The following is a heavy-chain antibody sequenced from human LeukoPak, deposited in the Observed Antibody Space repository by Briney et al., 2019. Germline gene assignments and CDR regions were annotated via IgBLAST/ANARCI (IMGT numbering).Heavy chain of an antibody. J-gene: IGHJ4*02. CDR2: INHSGST. CDR3: ARGGRFRSAGSVGY. V-gene: IGHV4-4*02. CDR1: GGSSSSSNW. D-gene: IGHD5/OR15-5a*01. Sequence: SETLSLTCAVSGGSSSSSNWWNWVRQPPGKGLEWIGEINHSGSTNYNPSLKSRVTISVDTSKNQFSLKLSSVTAADTAVYYCARGGRFRSAGSVGYWGQGTLVTVSS.